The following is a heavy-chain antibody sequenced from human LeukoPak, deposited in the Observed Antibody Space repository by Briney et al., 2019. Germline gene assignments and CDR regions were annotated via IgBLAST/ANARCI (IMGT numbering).Heavy chain of an antibody. J-gene: IGHJ5*02. Sequence: SETLSLTCAVYGGSFSGYYWSWIRQPPGKGLEWIGEISHSGSTNYNPSLKSRVTISVDTSKNQFSLKLSSVTAADTAVYYCARKRPYNWFDPWGQGTLVTVSS. CDR3: ARKRPYNWFDP. D-gene: IGHD1-1*01. CDR2: ISHSGST. V-gene: IGHV4-34*01. CDR1: GGSFSGYY.